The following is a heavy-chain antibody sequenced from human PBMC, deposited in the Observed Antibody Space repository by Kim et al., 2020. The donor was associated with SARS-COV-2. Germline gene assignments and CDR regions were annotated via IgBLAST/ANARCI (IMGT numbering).Heavy chain of an antibody. Sequence: GGSLRLSCAASGFNFLAYAMHGVRQTPGKGLEWVASISHDGGYTFFADSVKGRFTISRDNSRKTLYLQMNGLRPEDTAVYYCARAPTTVSMVSFGHFDY. J-gene: IGHJ4*01. V-gene: IGHV3-30*04. D-gene: IGHD4-17*01. CDR3: ARAPTTVSMVSFGHFDY. CDR2: ISHDGGYT. CDR1: GFNFLAYA.